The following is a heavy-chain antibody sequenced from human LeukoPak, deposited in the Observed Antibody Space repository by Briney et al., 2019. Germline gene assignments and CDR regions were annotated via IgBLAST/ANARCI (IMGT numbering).Heavy chain of an antibody. V-gene: IGHV4-4*02. Sequence: SETLSLTCAVSGGSISSSNWWSWVRQPPGKGLEWIGEIYHSGSTNYNPSLKSRVTISVDKSKNQFSLKLSSVTAADTAVYYCARGGLTMVRGVTSPYYFDYWGQGTLVTVSS. D-gene: IGHD3-10*01. CDR3: ARGGLTMVRGVTSPYYFDY. J-gene: IGHJ4*02. CDR2: IYHSGST. CDR1: GGSISSSNW.